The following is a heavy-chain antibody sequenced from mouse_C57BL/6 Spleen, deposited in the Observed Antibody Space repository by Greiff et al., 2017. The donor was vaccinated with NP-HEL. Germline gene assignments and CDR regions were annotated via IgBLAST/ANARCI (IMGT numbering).Heavy chain of an antibody. CDR3: ARVGLPLPYAMDY. D-gene: IGHD2-2*01. CDR1: GFTFSDYY. CDR2: INYDGSST. J-gene: IGHJ4*01. V-gene: IGHV5-16*01. Sequence: EVMLVESEGGLVQPGSSMKLSCTASGFTFSDYYMAWVRQVPEKGLEWVANINYDGSSTYYLDSLKSRFIISRDNAKNILYLQMSSLKSEDTATYYCARVGLPLPYAMDYWGQGTSVTVSS.